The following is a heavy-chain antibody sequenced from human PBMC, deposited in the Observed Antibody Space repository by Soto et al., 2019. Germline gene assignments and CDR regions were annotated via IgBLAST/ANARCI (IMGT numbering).Heavy chain of an antibody. CDR2: ISGNGGST. V-gene: IGHV3-23*01. J-gene: IGHJ4*02. CDR3: AKDRTFGPPLVRFDS. CDR1: GFTFSVYA. Sequence: GGSLSLSCGASGFTFSVYAMTWVRQAPGKGLEWVSAISGNGGSTYYADSVKGRFTISRDNSKSTLHLQMNSLRVEDTAVYCCAKDRTFGPPLVRFDSWGQGTLVTVSS. D-gene: IGHD6-6*01.